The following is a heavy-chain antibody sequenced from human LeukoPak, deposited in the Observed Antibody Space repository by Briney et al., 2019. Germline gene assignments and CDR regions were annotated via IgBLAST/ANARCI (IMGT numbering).Heavy chain of an antibody. CDR1: GFTFSSYA. V-gene: IGHV3-23*01. CDR3: AKDFPYGGY. D-gene: IGHD2-8*01. CDR2: ISGSGGRT. Sequence: GGSLRLSCAASGFTFSSYAMSWVGPAPGKGREWVSAISGSGGRTYYADSVKGRFTISRDNSKNTLYLQMNSLRAEDTAVYYCAKDFPYGGYWGQGTLVTVSS. J-gene: IGHJ4*02.